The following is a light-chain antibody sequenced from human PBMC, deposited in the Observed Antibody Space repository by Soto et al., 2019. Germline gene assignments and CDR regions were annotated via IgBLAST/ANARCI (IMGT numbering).Light chain of an antibody. CDR3: QHFKSFPIT. CDR1: QGISTL. Sequence: IQFTHSPSSLSESVVDRVTITCRASQGISTLLAWYQQKPGKAPKVLIYESSLLQSGVPSRFSGSGSGTDFTLTISSLQPEDFATYYCQHFKSFPITFGQGTRLAIK. CDR2: ESS. V-gene: IGKV1-13*02. J-gene: IGKJ5*01.